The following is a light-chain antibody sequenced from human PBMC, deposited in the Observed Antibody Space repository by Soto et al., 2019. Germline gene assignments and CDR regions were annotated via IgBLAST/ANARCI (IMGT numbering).Light chain of an antibody. CDR2: EGG. CDR3: CSSAHSNTYV. CDR1: SSDVGSYNL. Sequence: QSVLTQPASVSGSPGQSIALSCTGTSSDVGSYNLVSWYQQYPGKAPKLLISEGGKRPSGISNRFSGSKSGNTASLTLSGLQAEDEADSYCCSSAHSNTYVFGTGSKVTVL. J-gene: IGLJ1*01. V-gene: IGLV2-23*01.